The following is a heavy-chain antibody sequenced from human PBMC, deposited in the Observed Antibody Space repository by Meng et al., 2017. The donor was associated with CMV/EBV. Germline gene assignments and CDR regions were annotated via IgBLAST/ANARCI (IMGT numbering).Heavy chain of an antibody. D-gene: IGHD3-3*01. CDR3: ARGVRYDFWSGYYTDY. Sequence: SETLSLTCAVYGGSLSGYYWSWIRQPPGKGLEWIGEINHSGSTNYNPSLKSRVTISVDTSKNQFSLKLSSVTAADTAVYYCARGVRYDFWSGYYTDYWGQGTLVTVSS. CDR1: GGSLSGYY. J-gene: IGHJ4*02. V-gene: IGHV4-34*01. CDR2: INHSGST.